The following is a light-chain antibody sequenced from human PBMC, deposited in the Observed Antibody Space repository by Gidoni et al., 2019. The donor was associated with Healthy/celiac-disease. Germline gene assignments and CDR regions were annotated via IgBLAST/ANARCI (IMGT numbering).Light chain of an antibody. J-gene: IGKJ1*01. V-gene: IGKV1-16*02. Sequence: DIQMTQSPSSLSASVGGRVPITCRASHGMSNSLAWFQEKPGKDPKSRIDAAYSLQSGVPSKFSGGGSGTDCTLTISILPPEDFATYYCQQYNSYPCTFGQGTKVEIK. CDR2: AAY. CDR1: HGMSNS. CDR3: QQYNSYPCT.